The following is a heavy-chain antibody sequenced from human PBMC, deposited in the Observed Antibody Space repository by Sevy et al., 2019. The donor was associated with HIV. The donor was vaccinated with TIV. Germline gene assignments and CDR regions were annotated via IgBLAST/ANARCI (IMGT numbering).Heavy chain of an antibody. J-gene: IGHJ4*02. CDR3: ESANGVCPGDY. Sequence: GGYLRLSCAASGFTFSSYAMHWVRQAPGKGLEWVAVISYDGSNKYYADSVKGRFTISRDNSKNTLYLQMNSLRAEDTAVYYCESANGVCPGDYWGQGTLVTVSS. CDR1: GFTFSSYA. D-gene: IGHD2-8*01. CDR2: ISYDGSNK. V-gene: IGHV3-30-3*01.